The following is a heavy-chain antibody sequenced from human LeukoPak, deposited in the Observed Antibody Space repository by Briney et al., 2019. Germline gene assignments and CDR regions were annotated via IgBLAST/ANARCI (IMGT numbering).Heavy chain of an antibody. J-gene: IGHJ6*03. V-gene: IGHV3-21*04. CDR3: AKGIGYYYYMDV. CDR1: GFTFSSYS. CDR2: ITSSGRYI. D-gene: IGHD2-21*01. Sequence: GGSLRLSCAASGFTFSSYSMNWVRQAPGKGLEWVSSITSSGRYIYYADSVKGRFTISRGNSKNTLYMQMNTLTAEDTAVYYCAKGIGYYYYMDVWGKGTTVTVS.